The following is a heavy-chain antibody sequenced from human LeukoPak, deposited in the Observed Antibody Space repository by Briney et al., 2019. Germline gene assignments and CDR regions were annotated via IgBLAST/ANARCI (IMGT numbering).Heavy chain of an antibody. V-gene: IGHV3-23*01. D-gene: IGHD5-24*01. CDR3: ARKSRDGYNYRFDY. CDR2: ITGSGALT. Sequence: GGSLRLSCAASGFTLSNYAMTWVRQAPGKGLEWVSSITGSGALTYYADSVKGRFTISKDNAMDTLFLQMNSLRADDTAVYYCARKSRDGYNYRFDYWGQGTLVTVSS. J-gene: IGHJ4*02. CDR1: GFTLSNYA.